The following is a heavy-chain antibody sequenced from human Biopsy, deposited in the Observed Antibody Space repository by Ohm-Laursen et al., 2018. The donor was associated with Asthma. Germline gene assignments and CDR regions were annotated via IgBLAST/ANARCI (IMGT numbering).Heavy chain of an antibody. V-gene: IGHV3-74*01. J-gene: IGHJ5*02. CDR1: GFTFSHYW. CDR2: INGDGSST. Sequence: SLRLSCSASGFTFSHYWMHWVRQAPGKGLVWVSRINGDGSSTSYADSVKGRFTISRDNAKKKLSLQMNSLRAEDTAVYYCVRGYDSSSWGQGTPVTVSS. D-gene: IGHD6-6*01. CDR3: VRGYDSSS.